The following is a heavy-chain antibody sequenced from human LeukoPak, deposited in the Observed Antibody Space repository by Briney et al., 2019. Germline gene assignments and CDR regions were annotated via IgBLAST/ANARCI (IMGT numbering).Heavy chain of an antibody. CDR3: ARWVWSGSSGYYRGYFDY. D-gene: IGHD3-22*01. CDR1: GGSISSYY. V-gene: IGHV4-4*07. CDR2: IYTSGTT. Sequence: SETLSLTCTVSGGSISSYYWSWIRQPAGKGLEWIGRIYTSGTTNYNPSLKSRVTMPVDTSKNQFSLKLSSVTAADTAVYYCARWVWSGSSGYYRGYFDYWGQGTLVTVSS. J-gene: IGHJ4*02.